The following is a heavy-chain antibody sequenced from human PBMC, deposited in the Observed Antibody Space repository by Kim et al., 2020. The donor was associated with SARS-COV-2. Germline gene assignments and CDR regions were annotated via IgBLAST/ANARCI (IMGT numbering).Heavy chain of an antibody. J-gene: IGHJ6*01. CDR1: GFTFRSYE. V-gene: IGHV3-48*03. D-gene: IGHD2-21*01. CDR3: AGGDAIFNFYYGLCV. Sequence: GGSLRLSCVASGFTFRSYEMSWVRQAPGKGLEWVAYIYDIGSTTHYAASVRGRFTISSDYANGSLYLQMNSLGDEDTADYYVAGGDAIFNFYYGLCVWG. CDR2: IYDIGSTT.